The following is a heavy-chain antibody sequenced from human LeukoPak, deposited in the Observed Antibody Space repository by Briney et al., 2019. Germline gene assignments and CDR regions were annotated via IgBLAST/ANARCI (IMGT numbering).Heavy chain of an antibody. Sequence: PSETLSLTCTVSGGSITSNSYYWGWIRQPPGKGLEWIGSIYYSGSTYYKSSLKSRVTISVDTSKNQFSLKLSSVTAADTAVYYCARGGPPYFDYWGQGTLVTVSS. CDR3: ARGGPPYFDY. J-gene: IGHJ4*02. CDR2: IYYSGST. CDR1: GGSITSNSYY. V-gene: IGHV4-39*07. D-gene: IGHD1-14*01.